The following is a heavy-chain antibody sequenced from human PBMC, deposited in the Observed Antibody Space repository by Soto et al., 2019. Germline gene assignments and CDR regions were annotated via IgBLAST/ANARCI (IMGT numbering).Heavy chain of an antibody. CDR1: GFSLSTSGVG. CDR3: AHFSYDSSGYDAFDF. D-gene: IGHD3-22*01. CDR2: IYWDDDK. Sequence: QITLKESGPTLVKPTQTLTLTCTFSGFSLSTSGVGVGWIRQPPGKALEWLALIYWDDDKRYSPSLKSRLTIXXDXSXXQVVLTTTNMDPVDTATYYCAHFSYDSSGYDAFDFWGQGTMVTVSS. V-gene: IGHV2-5*02. J-gene: IGHJ3*01.